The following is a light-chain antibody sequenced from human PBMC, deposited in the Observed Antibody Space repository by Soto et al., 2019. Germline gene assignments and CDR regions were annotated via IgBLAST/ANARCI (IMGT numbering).Light chain of an antibody. CDR3: KQYGSSPTYT. CDR1: QSVSNNY. V-gene: IGKV3-20*01. CDR2: GSS. Sequence: EVVLTQSPGTLSLSPGERATLSCRASQSVSNNYFAWYQQKPGPAPRLLIFGSSDRATGIPDRFSGSGSGTDFTLTISRLEPEDFAVSYCKQYGSSPTYTFGQGTKLEIK. J-gene: IGKJ2*01.